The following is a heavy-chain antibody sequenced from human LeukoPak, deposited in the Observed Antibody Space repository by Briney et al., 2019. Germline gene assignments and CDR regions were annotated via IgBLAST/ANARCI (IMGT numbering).Heavy chain of an antibody. Sequence: GGSLRLSWAASGFTFSSYWMNWARQAPGKGLEWVASVNHNGNVNYYVDSVKGRFTISRDNAKNSLYLQMSNLRAEDTAVYFCARGGGLDVWGQGATVTVSS. CDR1: GFTFSSYW. J-gene: IGHJ6*02. V-gene: IGHV3-7*03. CDR3: ARGGGLDV. D-gene: IGHD3-16*01. CDR2: VNHNGNVN.